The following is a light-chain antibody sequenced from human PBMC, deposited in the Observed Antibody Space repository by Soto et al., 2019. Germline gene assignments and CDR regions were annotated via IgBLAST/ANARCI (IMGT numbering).Light chain of an antibody. V-gene: IGKV3-11*01. Sequence: ELVSTQSPGTLSLHPGARDTLSCSSSQSVSSYLAWYQQKPGQAPRLLIYDASNRATGIPDRFSGSGSGTDFTLTIRRLEPEDFAVYYCQKSSNWPPINVGKGTRLEIK. CDR2: DAS. CDR3: QKSSNWPPIN. J-gene: IGKJ5*01. CDR1: QSVSSY.